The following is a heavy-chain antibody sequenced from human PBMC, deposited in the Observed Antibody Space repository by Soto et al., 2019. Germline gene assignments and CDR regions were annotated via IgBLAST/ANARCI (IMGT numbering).Heavy chain of an antibody. CDR3: AREDHGGLLPGYYYYGMDV. CDR2: ISYDGTKN. Sequence: QVQLVESGGGVVQPGRSLRLSCAASGFMFSSYAMNWVRQAPGNGLEWVALISYDGTKNYYADSVKGRFTISRDNSKNTLYLQMNSLRGEDTAVYYCAREDHGGLLPGYYYYGMDVW. D-gene: IGHD3-16*01. CDR1: GFMFSSYA. J-gene: IGHJ6*01. V-gene: IGHV3-30-3*01.